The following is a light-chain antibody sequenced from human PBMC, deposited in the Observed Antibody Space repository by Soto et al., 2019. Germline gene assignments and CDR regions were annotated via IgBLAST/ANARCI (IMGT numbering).Light chain of an antibody. CDR2: SAS. CDR3: QQLNGYQLA. CDR1: QCMSTD. Sequence: DIQLTQSPSFLSASVGDTVTITCRASQCMSTDLALYQQKPGKVPKLLIRSASTLQSGVPPRFSGGGSGTEVTLTISALQPDDSGIYYCQQLNGYQLAFGGGTNVEIK. J-gene: IGKJ4*01. V-gene: IGKV1-9*01.